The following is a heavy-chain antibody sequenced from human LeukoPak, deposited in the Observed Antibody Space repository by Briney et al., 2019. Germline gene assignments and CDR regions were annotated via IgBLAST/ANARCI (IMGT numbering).Heavy chain of an antibody. CDR3: ARGSSSWYHEGPRRYYYYMDV. Sequence: PSETLSLTCAVSVYSNSRGYYWGWIRPPPRKGLEWIGRIYHSGSTYYNPSLKSRVTISVDPSKNQFSLKLSSVTAADTAVYYCARGSSSWYHEGPRRYYYYMDVWGKGTTVTVSS. D-gene: IGHD6-13*01. V-gene: IGHV4-38-2*01. CDR1: VYSNSRGYY. J-gene: IGHJ6*03. CDR2: IYHSGST.